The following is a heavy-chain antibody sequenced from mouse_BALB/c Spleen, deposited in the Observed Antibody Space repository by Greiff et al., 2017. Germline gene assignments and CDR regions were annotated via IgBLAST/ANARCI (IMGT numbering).Heavy chain of an antibody. V-gene: IGHV2-6-2*01. D-gene: IGHD2-4*01. CDR1: GFSLTSYG. CDR3: ARYGEGDYDYLDY. Sequence: VQLQESGPDLVAPSQTLSISCTASGFSLTSYGVHWVRQPPGKGLEWLGVIWSDGGTTYNSALKSRLSISKDNSKSPVFLKLNSLQTDDSAMYYCARYGEGDYDYLDYWGQGTTLTVSS. CDR2: IWSDGGT. J-gene: IGHJ2*01.